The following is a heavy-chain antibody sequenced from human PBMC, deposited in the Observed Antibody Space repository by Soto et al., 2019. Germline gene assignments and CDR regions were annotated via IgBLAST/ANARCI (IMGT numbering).Heavy chain of an antibody. CDR2: INPNSGGT. Sequence: ASVKVSCKASGYTFTGYYMHWVRQAPGQGLEWMGWINPNSGGTNYAQKFQGWVTMTRETSISTAYMELSRLRSDDTAVYYCARLTVASCDRFYYWGQGTLVTVSS. V-gene: IGHV1-2*04. J-gene: IGHJ4*02. CDR1: GYTFTGYY. D-gene: IGHD7-27*01. CDR3: ARLTVASCDRFYY.